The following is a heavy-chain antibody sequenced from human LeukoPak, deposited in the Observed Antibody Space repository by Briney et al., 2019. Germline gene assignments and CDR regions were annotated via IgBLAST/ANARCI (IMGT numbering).Heavy chain of an antibody. J-gene: IGHJ6*03. CDR2: IYYSGST. Sequence: PSETLSLTCAVYGGSFSSYYWSWIRQPPGKGLEWIGYIYYSGSTNYNPSLKSRVTISVDTSKNQFSLKLSSVTAADTAVYYCARGVVATIDGYYYYYMDVWGKGTTVTVSS. D-gene: IGHD5-12*01. V-gene: IGHV4-59*01. CDR1: GGSFSSYY. CDR3: ARGVVATIDGYYYYYMDV.